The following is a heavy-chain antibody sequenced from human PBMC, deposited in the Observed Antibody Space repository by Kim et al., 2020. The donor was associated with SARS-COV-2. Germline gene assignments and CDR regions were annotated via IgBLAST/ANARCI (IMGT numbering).Heavy chain of an antibody. J-gene: IGHJ6*02. V-gene: IGHV1-18*01. CDR3: AGVWGAAAGTGDYYYGMDV. CDR1: GYTFTSYG. CDR2: ISAYNGNT. D-gene: IGHD6-13*01. Sequence: ASVKVSCKASGYTFTSYGISWVRQAPGQGLEWMGWISAYNGNTNYAQKLQGRVTMTTDTSTSTAYMELRSLRSDDTAVYYCAGVWGAAAGTGDYYYGMDVWGQGTTVTVSS.